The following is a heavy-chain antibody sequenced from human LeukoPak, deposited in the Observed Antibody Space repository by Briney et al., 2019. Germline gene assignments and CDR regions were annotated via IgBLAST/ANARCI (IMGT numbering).Heavy chain of an antibody. D-gene: IGHD1-1*01. CDR3: AEWNSVYWYFDL. CDR2: ISGSGGST. CDR1: GFTFSSYA. J-gene: IGHJ2*01. V-gene: IGHV3-23*01. Sequence: GGSLRLSCATSGFTFSSYAMSWVRQVPGKGLEWVSSISGSGGSTYYADSVKGRFTISRDNSKNTLYLQMNSLRAEDTALYYCAEWNSVYWYFDLWGRGTLVTVSS.